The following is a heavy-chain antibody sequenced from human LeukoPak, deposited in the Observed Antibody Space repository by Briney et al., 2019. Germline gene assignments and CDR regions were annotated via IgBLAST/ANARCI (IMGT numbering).Heavy chain of an antibody. J-gene: IGHJ3*02. Sequence: EASVKVSCKASAYTFTSYGISWVRQAPGQGLEWMGWISVYNGHTNYAQNLQGRVTITADKSTSTAYMELSSLRSEDTAVYYCARDREWELPHDAFDIWGQGTMVTVSS. CDR3: ARDREWELPHDAFDI. CDR1: AYTFTSYG. V-gene: IGHV1-18*01. D-gene: IGHD1-26*01. CDR2: ISVYNGHT.